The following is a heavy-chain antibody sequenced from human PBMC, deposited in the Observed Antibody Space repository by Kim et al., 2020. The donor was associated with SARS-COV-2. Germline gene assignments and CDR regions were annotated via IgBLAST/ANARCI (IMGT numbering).Heavy chain of an antibody. CDR2: INPSGGST. V-gene: IGHV1-46*01. Sequence: ASVKVSCKASGYTFTSYYMHWVRQAPGQGLEWMGIINPSGGSTSYAQKFQGRVTMTRDTSTSTVYMELSSLRSEDTAVYYCARDSSITMVRGARFDYWGQGTLVTVSS. D-gene: IGHD3-10*01. J-gene: IGHJ4*02. CDR1: GYTFTSYY. CDR3: ARDSSITMVRGARFDY.